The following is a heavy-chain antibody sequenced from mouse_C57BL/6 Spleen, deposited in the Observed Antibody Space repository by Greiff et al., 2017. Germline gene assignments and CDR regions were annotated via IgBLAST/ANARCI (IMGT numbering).Heavy chain of an antibody. Sequence: VQRVESGAELVKPGASVKISCKASGYAFSSYWMNWVKQRPGKGLEWIGQIYPGDGDTNYNGKFKGKATLTADKSSSTAYMQLSSLTSEDSAVYFCARSGYYGSSYGYFDYWGQGTTLTVSS. CDR2: IYPGDGDT. V-gene: IGHV1-80*01. D-gene: IGHD1-1*01. CDR1: GYAFSSYW. J-gene: IGHJ2*01. CDR3: ARSGYYGSSYGYFDY.